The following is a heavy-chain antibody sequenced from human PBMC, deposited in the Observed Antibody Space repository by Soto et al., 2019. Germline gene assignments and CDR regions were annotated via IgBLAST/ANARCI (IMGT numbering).Heavy chain of an antibody. CDR2: ISRGASSI. CDR1: GFTFSFYT. CDR3: VREGGDLRGSGVFDY. D-gene: IGHD6-19*01. Sequence: GGSLRLSCAASGFTFSFYTMNWVRQTPGKGPEWLAYISRGASSIYYADSVKGRFTVSRDNANNSLSLQLNSLRREDTAVYYCVREGGDLRGSGVFDYWGQGTLVTVSS. V-gene: IGHV3-48*01. J-gene: IGHJ4*02.